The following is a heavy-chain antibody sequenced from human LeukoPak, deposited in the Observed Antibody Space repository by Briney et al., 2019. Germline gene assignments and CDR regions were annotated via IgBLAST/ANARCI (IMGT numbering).Heavy chain of an antibody. CDR2: ISSSSSTI. CDR3: ARGAYCSSTSCLFDY. V-gene: IGHV3-48*04. D-gene: IGHD2-2*01. J-gene: IGHJ4*02. Sequence: GGSLRLSCAASGFTFSSYSMNWVRQAPGKGLEWVSYISSSSSTIYYADSVKGRFTISRDNAKNSLYLQMNSLRAEDTAVYYCARGAYCSSTSCLFDYWGQGTLVTVSS. CDR1: GFTFSSYS.